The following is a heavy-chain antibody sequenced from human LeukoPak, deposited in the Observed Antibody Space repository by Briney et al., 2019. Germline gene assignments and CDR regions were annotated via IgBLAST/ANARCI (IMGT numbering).Heavy chain of an antibody. V-gene: IGHV1-18*01. CDR3: ARAVPAYYDILTGYYFDY. J-gene: IGHJ4*02. CDR1: GYTFTNFG. D-gene: IGHD3-9*01. Sequence: ASVKVSCKASGYTFTNFGISWVRQAPGQGLEWMGWISGYSGDTNSAQKLQGRVTMTTDTSTSTAYMELRSLRSDDTAVYYCARAVPAYYDILTGYYFDYWGQGTLVTVS. CDR2: ISGYSGDT.